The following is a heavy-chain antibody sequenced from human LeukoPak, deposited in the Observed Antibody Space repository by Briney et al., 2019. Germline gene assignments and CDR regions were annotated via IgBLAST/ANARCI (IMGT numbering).Heavy chain of an antibody. CDR1: GGSFSGYY. Sequence: SETLSLTCAVYGGSFSGYYWSWIRQPPGKGLEWSGEINHSGSTNYNPSLKSRVTISVDTSKNQFSLKLTSVTAADTAVYYCASDSGGRRDAFNIWGQGTMVTVSS. D-gene: IGHD2-21*01. CDR3: ASDSGGRRDAFNI. CDR2: INHSGST. V-gene: IGHV4-34*01. J-gene: IGHJ3*02.